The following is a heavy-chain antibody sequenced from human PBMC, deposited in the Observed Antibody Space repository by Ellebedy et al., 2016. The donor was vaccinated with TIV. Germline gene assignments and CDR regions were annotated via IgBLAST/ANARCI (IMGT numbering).Heavy chain of an antibody. CDR1: GLTFSNYA. CDR2: ISGSSLST. CDR3: AKGSGNPAYNYGRFDY. J-gene: IGHJ4*02. D-gene: IGHD5-24*01. V-gene: IGHV3-23*01. Sequence: GGSLRLXXVASGLTFSNYAMNWVRQAPGKGLEWVSTISGSSLSTYYADSVKGRFTISRDNSKNTSYLQMNSLRAEDTAIYYCAKGSGNPAYNYGRFDYWGQGNLVTVSS.